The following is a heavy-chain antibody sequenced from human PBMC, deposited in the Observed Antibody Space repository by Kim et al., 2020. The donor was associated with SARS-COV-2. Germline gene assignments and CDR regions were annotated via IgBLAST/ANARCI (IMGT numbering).Heavy chain of an antibody. V-gene: IGHV4-61*02. J-gene: IGHJ6*02. Sequence: SETLSLTCTVSGGSISSGSYYWSWIRQPAGKGLEWIGRIYTSGSTNYNPSLKSRVTISVDTSKNQFSLKLSSVTAADTAVYYCARDAPELNIWFGEFVGGGYYHYYYGMDVWGQGTTVTVSS. CDR1: GGSISSGSYY. D-gene: IGHD3-10*01. CDR2: IYTSGST. CDR3: ARDAPELNIWFGEFVGGGYYHYYYGMDV.